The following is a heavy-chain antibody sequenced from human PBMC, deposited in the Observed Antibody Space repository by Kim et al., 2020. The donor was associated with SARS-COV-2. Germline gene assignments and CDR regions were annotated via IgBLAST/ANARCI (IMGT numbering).Heavy chain of an antibody. V-gene: IGHV3-15*01. J-gene: IGHJ4*02. CDR1: GIPFSNAW. Sequence: GGSLRLSCAVSGIPFSNAWFNWVRQSPGKGLEWVGRIKSKTDGGTSDLAAPVKGRFAIPRDDSENTLYLLMNNVKTDDSSVYYCTAVSMRWGQGTLVTVSS. CDR3: TAVSMR. CDR2: IKSKTDGGTS. D-gene: IGHD2-2*01.